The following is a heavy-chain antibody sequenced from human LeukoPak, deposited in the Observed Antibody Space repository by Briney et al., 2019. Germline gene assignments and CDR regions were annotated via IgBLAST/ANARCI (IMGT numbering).Heavy chain of an antibody. J-gene: IGHJ3*02. CDR1: GGTFSSYA. CDR2: IIPIFGTA. CDR3: ARTINCYDSSGYYYGAFDI. D-gene: IGHD3-22*01. V-gene: IGHV1-69*05. Sequence: GVSVKVSCKASGGTFSSYAISWVRQAPGQGLEWMGGIIPIFGTANYAQKFQGRVTITTDESTSTAYMELSSLRSEDTAVYYCARTINCYDSSGYYYGAFDIWGQGTMVTVSS.